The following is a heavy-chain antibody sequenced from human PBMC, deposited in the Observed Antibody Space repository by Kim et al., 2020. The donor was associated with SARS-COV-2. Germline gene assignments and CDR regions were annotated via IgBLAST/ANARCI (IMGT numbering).Heavy chain of an antibody. CDR1: GYNFNNNW. D-gene: IGHD2-21*02. V-gene: IGHV5-51*01. CDR2: IYPDDSDT. J-gene: IGHJ6*02. Sequence: GESLQISCKGSGYNFNNNWIGWVRQMPGKGLEWMGVIYPDDSDTTYSPSFQGQVTISADKSTSTTYLQWSSLKASDTAMYYCARHKLYCGGDCYSPKFFYGLDVWGQGTTVTVAS. CDR3: ARHKLYCGGDCYSPKFFYGLDV.